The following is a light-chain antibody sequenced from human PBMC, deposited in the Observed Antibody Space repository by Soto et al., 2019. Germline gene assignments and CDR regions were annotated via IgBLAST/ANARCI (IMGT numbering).Light chain of an antibody. J-gene: IGKJ1*01. CDR1: QSVSTSN. V-gene: IGKV3-20*01. CDR3: QQYNSYSWT. CDR2: DAS. Sequence: IVLTQSPGTLSSSPGERATLSCRASQSVSTSNLAWYQQRPGQAPRLLIYDASNRATGIPARFSGSRSGTEFTLTISSLQPDDFATYYCQQYNSYSWTFGQGTKVDIK.